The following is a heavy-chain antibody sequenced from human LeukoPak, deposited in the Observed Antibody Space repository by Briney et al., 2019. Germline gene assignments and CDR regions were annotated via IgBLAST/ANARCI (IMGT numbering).Heavy chain of an antibody. CDR2: ISYDGSNK. D-gene: IGHD3-22*01. J-gene: IGHJ4*02. CDR1: GFTFSSYG. Sequence: GGSLRLSCAASGFTFSSYGMHWVRQAPGKGLEWVAVISYDGSNKYYADSVKGRFTISRDNSKNTLYLQMNSLRAEDTAVYYCAKASYDSSGYYSYFDYWGQGTLVTVSS. CDR3: AKASYDSSGYYSYFDY. V-gene: IGHV3-30*18.